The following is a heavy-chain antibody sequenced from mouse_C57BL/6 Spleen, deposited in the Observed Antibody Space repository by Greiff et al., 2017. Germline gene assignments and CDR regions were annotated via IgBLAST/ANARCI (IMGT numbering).Heavy chain of an antibody. CDR3: TTDDYYAFGFAY. J-gene: IGHJ3*01. Sequence: EVKLMESGAELVRPGASVKLSCTASGFNIKDDYMHWVKQRPEQGLEWIGWIDPENGDTEYASKFQGKATITADTSSNTAYLQLSSLTSEDTAVYYCTTDDYYAFGFAYWGQGTLVTVSA. V-gene: IGHV14-4*01. CDR1: GFNIKDDY. D-gene: IGHD2-3*01. CDR2: IDPENGDT.